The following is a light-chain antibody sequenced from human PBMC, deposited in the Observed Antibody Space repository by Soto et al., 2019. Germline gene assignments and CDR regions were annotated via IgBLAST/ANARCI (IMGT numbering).Light chain of an antibody. CDR1: QSVSSSY. CDR2: GAS. Sequence: EIVLTQSPGTLYLSPGERATLSCRARQSVSSSYLAWYQQKPGQAPRLLIYGASSRATGIPDRFSGSGSGTDFTLTISRLEPEDFAVYYGQQYGSSPLTFGGGTKVEIK. J-gene: IGKJ4*01. CDR3: QQYGSSPLT. V-gene: IGKV3-20*01.